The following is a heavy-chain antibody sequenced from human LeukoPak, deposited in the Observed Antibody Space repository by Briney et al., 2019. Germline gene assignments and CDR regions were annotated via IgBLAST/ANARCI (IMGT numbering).Heavy chain of an antibody. CDR3: TTGSSYKYYYYMDV. CDR2: IKSKTDGGTT. J-gene: IGHJ6*03. V-gene: IGHV3-15*01. D-gene: IGHD6-6*01. Sequence: GGSLRLSCAASGFTFSNAWMSWVRQALGKGLEWVGRIKSKTDGGTTDYAAPVKGRFTISRDDSKNTLYLQMNSLKTEDTAVYYCTTGSSYKYYYYMDVWGKGTTVTVSS. CDR1: GFTFSNAW.